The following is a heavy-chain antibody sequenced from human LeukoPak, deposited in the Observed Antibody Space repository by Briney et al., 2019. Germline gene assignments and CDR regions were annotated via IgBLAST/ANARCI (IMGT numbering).Heavy chain of an antibody. CDR1: GCTFDDYG. J-gene: IGHJ4*02. CDR3: ARDRGHTFDY. Sequence: GVSLTLPCSASGCTFDDYGICCVRHHPGKRLVYVSPTNSDGSSTTYEDYVNGRFTISRDNAKNTLYLEMSSLRAEDSAVYYFARDRGHTFDYCGQGTLFTVSS. V-gene: IGHV3-74*03. CDR2: TNSDGSST. D-gene: IGHD5-18*01.